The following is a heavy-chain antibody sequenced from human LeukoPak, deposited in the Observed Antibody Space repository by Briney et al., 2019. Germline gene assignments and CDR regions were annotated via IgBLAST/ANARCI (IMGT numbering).Heavy chain of an antibody. D-gene: IGHD5-12*01. CDR1: VGTFSSYI. CDR2: IIPIFGTT. CDR3: ARRSGYDSSYLGY. V-gene: IGHV1-69*01. Sequence: GSSVKVSCKASVGTFSSYIISWVRQAPGQGLEWMGGIIPIFGTTNYAQKFQGRVTITADESTSTAYMELSSLRFEDTAVYYCARRSGYDSSYLGYWGQGTLVTVSS. J-gene: IGHJ4*02.